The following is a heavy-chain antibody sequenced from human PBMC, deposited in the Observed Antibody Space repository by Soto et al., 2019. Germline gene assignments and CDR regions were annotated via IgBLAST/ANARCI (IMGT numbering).Heavy chain of an antibody. CDR2: INHHGGRT. D-gene: IGHD6-13*01. CDR3: ARDLAAADY. V-gene: IGHV1-46*01. Sequence: QVHLVQSGAEVKKPGASVKVSCKASGYIFINYYIHCVRQAPGHGLEWIGIINHHGGRTKYAKKLRGRVNMARDTSTSTVYMDLSSLRSDDTAVYYCARDLAAADYWGQGTMVTVSS. J-gene: IGHJ4*02. CDR1: GYIFINYY.